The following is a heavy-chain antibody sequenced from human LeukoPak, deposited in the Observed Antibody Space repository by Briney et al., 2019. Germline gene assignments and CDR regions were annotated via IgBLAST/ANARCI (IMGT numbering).Heavy chain of an antibody. CDR2: IYHSGST. J-gene: IGHJ4*02. CDR3: ARAWGIAAAGKDYFDY. Sequence: PSETLSLTCAVSGGSISSGGYSWSWIRQPPGKGLEWIGYIYHSGSTYYNPSLKSRVTISVDRSKNQFSLKLSSVTAADTAVYYCARAWGIAAAGKDYFDYWGQGTLVTVSS. D-gene: IGHD6-13*01. CDR1: GGSISSGGYS. V-gene: IGHV4-30-2*01.